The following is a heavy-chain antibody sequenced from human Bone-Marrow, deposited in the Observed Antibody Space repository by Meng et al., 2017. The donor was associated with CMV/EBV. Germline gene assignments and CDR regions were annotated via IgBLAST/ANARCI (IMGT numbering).Heavy chain of an antibody. J-gene: IGHJ4*02. D-gene: IGHD3-10*01. CDR1: GFTFSSYA. V-gene: IGHV1-46*01. CDR2: INPSGGST. CDR3: ARTLWFAESLGG. Sequence: GGSLRLSCAASGFTFSSYAMHWVRQAPGQGLEWMGIINPSGGSTSYAQKFQGRVTMTRDTSTSTVYMELSSLRSEDTAVYYCARTLWFAESLGGWGQGTLVTVSS.